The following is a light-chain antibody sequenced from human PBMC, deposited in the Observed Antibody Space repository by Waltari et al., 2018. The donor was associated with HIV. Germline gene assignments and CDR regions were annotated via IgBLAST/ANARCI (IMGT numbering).Light chain of an antibody. CDR3: SSRDSTGSVV. CDR2: TQN. J-gene: IGLJ3*02. CDR1: SLGTQF. V-gene: IGLV3-19*01. Sequence: SSELTQDPSVSVALGQTVRITCQGDSLGTQFASWYQQKPGQAPVLVIFTQNNRPSGIPQRFSGSTSGNTASLNITGARAEDEADDYCSSRDSTGSVVFGGGTKLTVL.